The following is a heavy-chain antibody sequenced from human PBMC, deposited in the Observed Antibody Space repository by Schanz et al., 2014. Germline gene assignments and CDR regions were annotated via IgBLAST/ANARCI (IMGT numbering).Heavy chain of an antibody. CDR1: GFTFSTYS. Sequence: EVQLVESGGGLVQPGGSLRLSCAASGFTFSTYSMNWVRQAPGKGLEWVSYISGSATTIYYADSVKGRFTISRDNAKNSLYLQMNSLSDEDTAVYYCARDPGHYPMDVWGQGTTVTVSS. D-gene: IGHD3-10*01. J-gene: IGHJ6*02. CDR3: ARDPGHYPMDV. V-gene: IGHV3-48*02. CDR2: ISGSATTI.